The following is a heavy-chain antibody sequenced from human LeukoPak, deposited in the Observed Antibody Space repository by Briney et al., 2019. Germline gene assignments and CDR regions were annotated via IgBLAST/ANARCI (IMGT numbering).Heavy chain of an antibody. Sequence: SETLSLTCSVSGGSITDYYWTWIRQPPGKGLEWIGYIYYSGSTNYNPSLKSRVTISVDTSKNQFSLKLSSVTAADTAVYYCARDRNRLGALDAFDIWGQGTMVTVSS. D-gene: IGHD3-10*01. CDR1: GGSITDYY. V-gene: IGHV4-59*01. CDR3: ARDRNRLGALDAFDI. J-gene: IGHJ3*02. CDR2: IYYSGST.